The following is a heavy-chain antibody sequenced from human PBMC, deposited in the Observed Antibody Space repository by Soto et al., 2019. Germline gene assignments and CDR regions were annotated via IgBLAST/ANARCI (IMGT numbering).Heavy chain of an antibody. CDR1: GFTFSTYA. CDR2: ISPNGDAT. J-gene: IGHJ4*02. D-gene: IGHD6-19*01. V-gene: IGHV3-23*01. CDR3: AKEIAVAGTGGY. Sequence: PGGSLRLSCAASGFTFSTYAMSWVRQAPGKGLEWVSAISPNGDATYYADSVKGRFTISRDNSKNTLYLQMNSLRAEDTAVYYCAKEIAVAGTGGYWGQGTLVTVSS.